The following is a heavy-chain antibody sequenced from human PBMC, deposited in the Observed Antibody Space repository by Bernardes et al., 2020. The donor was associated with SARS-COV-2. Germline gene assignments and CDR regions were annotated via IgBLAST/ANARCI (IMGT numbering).Heavy chain of an antibody. CDR2: INPSSGVT. Sequence: ASVKVSCQASGYTFTHYYIHWVRQAPGQGFAWMGLINPSSGVTNYAQKFQGGVTMTRDTSISTAYMELSSLRADDTAVFYCARGPISSIDYWGQGSLVTVSS. D-gene: IGHD3-10*01. V-gene: IGHV1-2*02. J-gene: IGHJ4*02. CDR3: ARGPISSIDY. CDR1: GYTFTHYY.